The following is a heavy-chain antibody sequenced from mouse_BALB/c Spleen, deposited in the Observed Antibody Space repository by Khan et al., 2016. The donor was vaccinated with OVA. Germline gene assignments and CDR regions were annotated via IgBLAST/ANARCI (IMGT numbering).Heavy chain of an antibody. CDR1: GYSITTNYA. Sequence: EVQLQESGPGLVKPSQSLSLTCTVTGYSITTNYAWDWIRQFPGNKLEWMGYISYSGSTSYNPSLKSRISITRDTSKNQFFLQLNSVTTEDTATYCGGRKNYYGDALDYWGQGTSVTVSS. D-gene: IGHD1-2*01. J-gene: IGHJ4*01. V-gene: IGHV3-2*02. CDR2: ISYSGST. CDR3: GRKNYYGDALDY.